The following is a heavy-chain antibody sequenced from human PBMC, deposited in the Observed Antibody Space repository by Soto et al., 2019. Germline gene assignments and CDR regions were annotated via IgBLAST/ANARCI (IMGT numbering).Heavy chain of an antibody. V-gene: IGHV4-30-4*01. CDR3: ARGLVIRPYYYHGMDV. D-gene: IGHD3-9*01. CDR2: ISSIGST. Sequence: KLSETLSLTCTVSGGSISSGDYFWSWIRQSPGKGLEWIGYISSIGSTYYNPSLKSRVSVSRDTSKNQFSLKLSSVTTTDTAVYYCARGLVIRPYYYHGMDVWGQGTTVTVSS. J-gene: IGHJ6*02. CDR1: GGSISSGDYF.